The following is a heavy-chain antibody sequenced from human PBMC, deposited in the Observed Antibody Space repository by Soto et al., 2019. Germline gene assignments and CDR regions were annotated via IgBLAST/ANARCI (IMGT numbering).Heavy chain of an antibody. V-gene: IGHV4-4*02. J-gene: IGHJ5*02. Sequence: QVQLRQSGPGLVKPSGTLSLTCAVSGASISSTNWWSWVRQSPGKGLEWLGEIYHTGGTNYNPSLRGRVTTSVGKSDTLIALRMGYVTAADTAVYYCAPRPPRIESAVPPIPTWGQGALVSVSS. CDR1: GASISSTNW. CDR2: IYHTGGT. D-gene: IGHD2-21*01. CDR3: APRPPRIESAVPPIPT.